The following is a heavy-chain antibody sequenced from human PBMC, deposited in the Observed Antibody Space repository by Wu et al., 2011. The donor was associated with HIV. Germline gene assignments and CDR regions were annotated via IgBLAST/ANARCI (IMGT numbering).Heavy chain of an antibody. CDR3: AREIISGKRTVTTGLKDY. Sequence: QVQLVQSGAEVKKPGSSVKVSCKASGGTFSSYAISWVRQAPGQGLEWMGGIIPIFGTANYAQKFQGRVTITTDESTSTAYMELSSLRSEDTAVYYCAREIISGKRTVTTGLKDYWGQGTLVTVSS. J-gene: IGHJ4*02. D-gene: IGHD4-17*01. CDR2: IIPIFGTA. CDR1: GGTFSSYA. V-gene: IGHV1-69*05.